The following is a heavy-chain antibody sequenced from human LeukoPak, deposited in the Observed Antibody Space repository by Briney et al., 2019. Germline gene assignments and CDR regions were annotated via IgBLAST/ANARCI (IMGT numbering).Heavy chain of an antibody. V-gene: IGHV3-7*01. CDR1: GFSLSNYW. CDR2: INQDGSEE. CDR3: VRDGGVSGYDLLDY. D-gene: IGHD5-12*01. Sequence: GSLRLSCAASGFSLSNYWMTWVGQAPGKGLEWVAHINQDGSEEHYMDSVKARFTISRDNAKNSLSLQMNSLRAEDTAVYSCVRDGGVSGYDLLDYWGQGTLVTVSS. J-gene: IGHJ4*02.